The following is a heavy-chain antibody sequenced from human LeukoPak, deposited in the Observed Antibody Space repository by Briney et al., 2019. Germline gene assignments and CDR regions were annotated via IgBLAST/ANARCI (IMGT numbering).Heavy chain of an antibody. Sequence: GRSLRLSCAAPGFTFSSYGMHWVRQAPGKGLEWVAVIWYDGSNKYYADSVKGRFTISRDNSKNTLYLQMNSLRAEDTAVYYCARDAPYYYDSSGYYSPRPLDYWGQGTLVTVSS. J-gene: IGHJ4*02. V-gene: IGHV3-33*01. D-gene: IGHD3-22*01. CDR3: ARDAPYYYDSSGYYSPRPLDY. CDR1: GFTFSSYG. CDR2: IWYDGSNK.